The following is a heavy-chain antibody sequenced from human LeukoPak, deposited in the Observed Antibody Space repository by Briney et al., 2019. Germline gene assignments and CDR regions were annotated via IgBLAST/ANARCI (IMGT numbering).Heavy chain of an antibody. V-gene: IGHV3-74*01. CDR2: INSDGSST. CDR1: GFTFSSYW. J-gene: IGHJ4*02. Sequence: PGGSLRLSCAASGFTFSSYWMHWVRQAPGKGLVWVSRINSDGSSTSYADSVKGRFTISRDDAKNTLYLQMNSLRAEDTAVYYCARGERQLVNYFDYWGQGTLVTVSS. D-gene: IGHD6-6*01. CDR3: ARGERQLVNYFDY.